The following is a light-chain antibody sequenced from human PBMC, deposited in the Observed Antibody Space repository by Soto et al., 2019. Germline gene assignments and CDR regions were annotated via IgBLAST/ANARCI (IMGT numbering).Light chain of an antibody. CDR3: QQSFSSPPIT. CDR2: WAS. J-gene: IGKJ5*01. V-gene: IGKV4-1*01. Sequence: DIVMTQSPDSLAVSLGERATINCKSSQSVLYSSNNKNYLAWYQQKPGQPPKLLIYWASTRESGVPDRFSGSGSGTDFTLTISSLQAEDVAVYYCQQSFSSPPITFGQGTRLEIK. CDR1: QSVLYSSNNKNY.